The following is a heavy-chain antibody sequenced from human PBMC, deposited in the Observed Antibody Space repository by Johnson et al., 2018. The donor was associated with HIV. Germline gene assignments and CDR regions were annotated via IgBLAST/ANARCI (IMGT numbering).Heavy chain of an antibody. CDR1: GFTFSNYW. CDR3: ARELSHDDFDS. J-gene: IGHJ3*02. V-gene: IGHV3-74*01. CDR2: VNSDGSSL. Sequence: VQLVESGGDLVQPGGSLRLSCAASGFTFSNYWMHWVRQAPGKGLVSVSRVNSDGSSLSYADSVKGRFTISRDNAKNTLYLQMNSLRAEDTAAYYCARELSHDDFDSWGQGTMVTVSS. D-gene: IGHD3-3*02.